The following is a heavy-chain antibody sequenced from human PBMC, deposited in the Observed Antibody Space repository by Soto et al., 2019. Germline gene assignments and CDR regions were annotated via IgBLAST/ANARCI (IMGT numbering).Heavy chain of an antibody. CDR1: GGSISSYY. J-gene: IGHJ4*02. CDR3: ARNRLYYCDSSGESHFDY. D-gene: IGHD3-22*01. V-gene: IGHV4-59*01. Sequence: SETLSLTCTVSGGSISSYYWSWIRQPPGKGLEWIGYIYYSGSTNYNPSLKSRVTISVDTSKNQFSLKLSSVTAADTAVYYCARNRLYYCDSSGESHFDYWGQGTLVTVSS. CDR2: IYYSGST.